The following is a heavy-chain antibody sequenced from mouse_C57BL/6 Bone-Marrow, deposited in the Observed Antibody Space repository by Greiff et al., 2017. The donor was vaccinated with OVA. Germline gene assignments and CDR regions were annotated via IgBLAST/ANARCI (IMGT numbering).Heavy chain of an antibody. D-gene: IGHD2-12*01. J-gene: IGHJ2*01. V-gene: IGHV1-15*01. CDR1: GYTFTDYE. CDR2: IDPETGGT. Sequence: QVQLQQSGAELVRPGASVTLSCKASGYTFTDYEMHWVKQTPVHGLEWIGAIDPETGGTAYNQKFKGKAILTADKSSSTAYMELRSLTSEDSAVYYCTRMGVLRRGDYWGQGTTLTVSS. CDR3: TRMGVLRRGDY.